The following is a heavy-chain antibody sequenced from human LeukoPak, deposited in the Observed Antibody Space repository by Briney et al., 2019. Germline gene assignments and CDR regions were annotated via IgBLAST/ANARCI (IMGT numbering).Heavy chain of an antibody. J-gene: IGHJ4*02. Sequence: SETLSLTCSVSGASISSGSNYWGWIRQPPGKTLEWIGSIYSSGSTYYNSSLQSRVIIIIDTPKNQFSLKLSSVTAADTAVYYCARAYGDYEDRFLDYWGQGTLVTVSS. D-gene: IGHD4-17*01. CDR1: GASISSGSNY. CDR3: ARAYGDYEDRFLDY. V-gene: IGHV4-39*07. CDR2: IYSSGST.